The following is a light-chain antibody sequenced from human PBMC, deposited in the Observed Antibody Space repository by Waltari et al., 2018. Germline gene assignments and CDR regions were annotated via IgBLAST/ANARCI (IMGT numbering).Light chain of an antibody. CDR3: QSYDSSLRGWV. V-gene: IGLV1-40*01. CDR1: SSTIGAGND. CDR2: ENS. J-gene: IGLJ3*02. Sequence: QSVLTPPPPVSGAPGQSGPISCPGSSSTIGAGNDAPWYQQVPGRAPKGVIFENSDRPSGVPDRFSGSKSGTSASLAVTGLQAEDEADYYCQSYDSSLRGWVFGGGTKLTVL.